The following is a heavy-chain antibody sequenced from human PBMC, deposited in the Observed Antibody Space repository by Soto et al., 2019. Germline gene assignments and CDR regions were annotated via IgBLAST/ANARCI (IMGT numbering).Heavy chain of an antibody. CDR1: GFSLTTSGVG. V-gene: IGHV2-5*02. CDR3: AHRLLRTVFGVVMTAAIYFDF. CDR2: IYWDDDK. J-gene: IGHJ4*02. D-gene: IGHD3-3*01. Sequence: ITLKESGPTVVKPTETLTLTCTFSGFSLTTSGVGVGWVRQSPGKAPEWLALIYWDDDKRYSTSLKSRLTITKDTYKILVVLTMANVDPADAATYYCAHRLLRTVFGVVMTAAIYFDFWGQGTPVVVSS.